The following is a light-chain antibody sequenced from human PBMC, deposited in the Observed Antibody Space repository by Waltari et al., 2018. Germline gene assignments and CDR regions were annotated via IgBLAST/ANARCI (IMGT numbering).Light chain of an antibody. CDR1: QSLVHCNGKSY. Sequence: QSLVHCNGKSYLNWCQQMPCQSPRRLIYKVANRDSGVPDRFSGSGSGTDFTLKSSRVEAEDVGVYYCMQATHWPLTFGQGTKVEIK. CDR2: KVA. V-gene: IGKV2-30*02. J-gene: IGKJ1*01. CDR3: MQATHWPLT.